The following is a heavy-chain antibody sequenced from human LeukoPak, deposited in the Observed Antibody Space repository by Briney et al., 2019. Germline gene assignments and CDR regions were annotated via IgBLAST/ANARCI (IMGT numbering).Heavy chain of an antibody. V-gene: IGHV4-39*01. D-gene: IGHD6-19*01. CDR3: ARHYPRIAVAGG. CDR1: GGSISSSSYY. J-gene: IGHJ4*02. CDR2: IYYSGST. Sequence: PSETLSLTCTVSGGSISSSSYYWGWIRQPPGKGLEWIGSIYYSGSTYYNPSLKSRVTISVDTSKNQFYLKLSSVTAADTAVYYCARHYPRIAVAGGWGQGTLVTVSS.